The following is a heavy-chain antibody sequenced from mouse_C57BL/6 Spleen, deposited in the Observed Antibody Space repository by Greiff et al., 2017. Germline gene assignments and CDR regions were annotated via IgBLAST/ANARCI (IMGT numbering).Heavy chain of an antibody. J-gene: IGHJ2*01. V-gene: IGHV1-64*01. CDR1: GYTITSYW. D-gene: IGHD4-1*01. CDR3: ARRGGTVYFDY. CDR2: IHPNSGST. Sequence: VQLQQPGAELVKPGASVKLSCKASGYTITSYWMHWVKQRPGQGLEWIGMIHPNSGSTNYNEKFKSKATLTVDKSSSTAYMQLSDLTYEDTAVYYCARRGGTVYFDYWGQGTTLTVSA.